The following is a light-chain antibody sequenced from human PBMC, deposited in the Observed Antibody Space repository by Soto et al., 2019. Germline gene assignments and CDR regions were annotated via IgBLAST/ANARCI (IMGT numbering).Light chain of an antibody. CDR2: DVS. J-gene: IGLJ3*02. CDR1: SSDVGAYNY. V-gene: IGLV2-11*01. Sequence: QSALTQPRSVSGSPGQSVTISCTGTSSDVGAYNYVSWYQQHPGKAPKLMIYDVSKRPSGVPDRFSGSKSGNTASLTISGLQGEDEADYYCCSYAGVYTFLVFGGGTKVTVL. CDR3: CSYAGVYTFLV.